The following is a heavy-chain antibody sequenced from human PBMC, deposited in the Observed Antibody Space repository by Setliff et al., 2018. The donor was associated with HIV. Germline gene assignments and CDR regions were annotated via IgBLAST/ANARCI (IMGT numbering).Heavy chain of an antibody. CDR3: ARARRDSYDRGRRNHYYIDV. Sequence: ASVKVSCKASGYTFGSYDINWVRQATGQGLAGMGWMNPNSGNTGRAQKFQGRVTMTRDTSISTAYMEQNNLKFEDTAVYYCARARRDSYDRGRRNHYYIDVWGKGTTVTVSS. V-gene: IGHV1-8*02. J-gene: IGHJ6*03. D-gene: IGHD3-22*01. CDR2: MNPNSGNT. CDR1: GYTFGSYD.